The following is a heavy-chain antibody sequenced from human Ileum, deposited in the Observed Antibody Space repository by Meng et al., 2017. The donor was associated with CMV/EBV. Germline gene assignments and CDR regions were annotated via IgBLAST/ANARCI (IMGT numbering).Heavy chain of an antibody. D-gene: IGHD3-3*01. CDR3: AWDIANFLNK. CDR2: IKSKGSGGTT. V-gene: IGHV3-15*01. CDR1: GLNFNDSW. J-gene: IGHJ4*02. Sequence: VGSWGCLGGAGGSFRVLCVGSGLNFNDSWMSWVRQAQRKGLEWIGRIKSKGSGGTTDYAASVKDRFIISRDDSKNTVYLQMNSLEIEDTAVYYCAWDIANFLNKWGQGALVTVSS.